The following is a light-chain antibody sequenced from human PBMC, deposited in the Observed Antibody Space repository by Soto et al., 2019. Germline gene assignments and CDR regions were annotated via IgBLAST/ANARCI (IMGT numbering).Light chain of an antibody. V-gene: IGLV1-44*01. CDR3: ATWNDGVLV. Sequence: QSVLTQPPSASDTPGQRVTISCSGGSSNIGSNTVNWYQQFPGAAPKLLIYSNTQRPLGVPVRFSGSKSDTSASLAISGLQSEDEADYYCATWNDGVLVFGIGTKVTVL. J-gene: IGLJ1*01. CDR2: SNT. CDR1: SSNIGSNT.